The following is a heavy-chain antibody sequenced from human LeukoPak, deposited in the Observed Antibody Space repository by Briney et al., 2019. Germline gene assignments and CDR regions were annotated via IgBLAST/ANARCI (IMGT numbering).Heavy chain of an antibody. Sequence: PGGSLRLSCAASGFTFSSYEMNWVRQAPGKGLEWVSYISSSGSTIYYADSVKGRFTISRDNAKNSLYLQMNSLRAEDTAVYYRARPAVFGVVIAPDYYGMDVWGQGTTVTVSS. D-gene: IGHD3-3*01. CDR2: ISSSGSTI. J-gene: IGHJ6*02. CDR3: ARPAVFGVVIAPDYYGMDV. V-gene: IGHV3-48*03. CDR1: GFTFSSYE.